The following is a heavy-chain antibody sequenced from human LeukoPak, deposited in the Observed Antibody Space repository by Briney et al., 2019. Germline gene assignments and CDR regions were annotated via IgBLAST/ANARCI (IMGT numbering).Heavy chain of an antibody. J-gene: IGHJ5*02. CDR3: ARGGITENWFDP. CDR1: GGYISSGGYY. V-gene: IGHV4-31*03. CDR2: IYYSGST. D-gene: IGHD1-14*01. Sequence: SQTLSLTCTVSGGYISSGGYYWSWIRQHPGKGLEWIGYIYYSGSTYYNPSLKSRVTISVNTSKNQFSLKLSSVTAADAAVYYCARGGITENWFDPWGQGTLVTVSS.